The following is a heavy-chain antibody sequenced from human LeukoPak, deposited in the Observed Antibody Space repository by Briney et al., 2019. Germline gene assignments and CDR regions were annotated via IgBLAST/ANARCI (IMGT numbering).Heavy chain of an antibody. CDR3: ARSDTSAWHKFDY. V-gene: IGHV6-1*01. CDR1: GDSVSSNSAA. Sequence: SQTLSLTCAISGDSVSSNSAAWTWIRQSPSRGLEGLGRTYYRSTWYNDYAVSVKSRITINPDTSKNQFSLQLNSVTPEDTAVYYCARSDTSAWHKFDYWGQGTRVTVSS. J-gene: IGHJ4*02. D-gene: IGHD6-19*01. CDR2: TYYRSTWYN.